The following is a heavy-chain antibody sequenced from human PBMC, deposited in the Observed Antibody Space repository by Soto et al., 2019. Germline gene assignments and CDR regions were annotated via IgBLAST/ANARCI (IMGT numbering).Heavy chain of an antibody. V-gene: IGHV4-30-4*01. CDR3: AREREVESFDI. CDR1: GGSISSGDYC. Sequence: PSETLSLTCTVSGGSISSGDYCWSWIRQPPGKGPEWIGYIYYSGSTYYNPSLKSRVTISVDTSKNQFSLKLSSVTAADTAVYYCAREREVESFDIWGQGTMVTVSS. J-gene: IGHJ3*02. CDR2: IYYSGST.